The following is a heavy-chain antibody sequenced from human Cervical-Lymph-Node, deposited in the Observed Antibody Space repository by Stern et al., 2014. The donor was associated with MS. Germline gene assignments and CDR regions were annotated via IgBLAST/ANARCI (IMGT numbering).Heavy chain of an antibody. V-gene: IGHV4-4*02. J-gene: IGHJ3*02. CDR1: GGSINSDDW. CDR2: IYYGGSG. Sequence: QLQLQESGPGLVKPSGTLSLTCAVSGGSINSDDWWSWVRQFPGKGLEWIGAIYYGGSGNYNPSLKGLVTLSVDRSKNQFSLKLNSVTAADTAVYYCATMNHYDRTRPSFGFHIWGQGTVVTVSS. CDR3: ATMNHYDRTRPSFGFHI. D-gene: IGHD3-22*01.